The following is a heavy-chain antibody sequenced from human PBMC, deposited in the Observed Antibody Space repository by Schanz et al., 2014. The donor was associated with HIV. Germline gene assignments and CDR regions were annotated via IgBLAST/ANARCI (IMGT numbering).Heavy chain of an antibody. CDR2: IWYDGTNK. D-gene: IGHD3-22*01. V-gene: IGHV3-30*18. CDR1: EFTFSSYG. CDR3: AKSTDSSGYYPYYFDY. Sequence: QVQLVESGGGVVQPGRSLRLSCAASEFTFSSYGMHWVRQAPGKGLEWVAVIWYDGTNKYYADSVKGRFTISRDNSKNTLYLQMNSLRAEDTAVYYCAKSTDSSGYYPYYFDYWGQGTLVTVSS. J-gene: IGHJ4*02.